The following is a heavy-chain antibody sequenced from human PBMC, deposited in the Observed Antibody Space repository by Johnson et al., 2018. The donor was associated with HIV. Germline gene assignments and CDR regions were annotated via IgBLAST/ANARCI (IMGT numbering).Heavy chain of an antibody. CDR3: AKDGSGDVRGAFDI. Sequence: VESGGGVVRPGGSLRLSCAASGFTFSSYWMHWVRQAPGKGLVWVSRINSDGSSTSYADSVKGRFTISRDNAKNTLYLQMNSLRTEDTALYYCAKDGSGDVRGAFDIWGQGTMVTVSS. CDR2: INSDGSST. CDR1: GFTFSSYW. V-gene: IGHV3-74*01. J-gene: IGHJ3*02. D-gene: IGHD3-10*02.